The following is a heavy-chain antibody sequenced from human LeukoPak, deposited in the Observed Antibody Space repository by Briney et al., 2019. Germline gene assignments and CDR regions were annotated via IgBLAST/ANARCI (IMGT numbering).Heavy chain of an antibody. CDR1: GFTFSSYS. Sequence: GGSLRLSCAASGFTFSSYSMNWVRQAPGKGLEWVSYISSSSSTIYYADSVKGRFTISRDNSKNTLYLQIYTLTADDTAIYYCAKATGNLGNWGQGTQVTVSS. CDR2: ISSSSSTI. CDR3: AKATGNLGN. J-gene: IGHJ4*02. D-gene: IGHD1-1*01. V-gene: IGHV3-48*01.